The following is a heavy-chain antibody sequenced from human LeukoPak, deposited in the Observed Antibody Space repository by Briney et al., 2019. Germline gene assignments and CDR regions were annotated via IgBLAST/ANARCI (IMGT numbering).Heavy chain of an antibody. CDR2: MNPNSGNT. J-gene: IGHJ6*03. V-gene: IGHV1-8*01. CDR3: ARESGYYDFWSGYYYYYMVV. CDR1: GYTFTSYD. D-gene: IGHD3-3*01. Sequence: ASVKVSCKASGYTFTSYDINWVRQATGQGLEWMGWMNPNSGNTGYAQKFQGRVTMTRNTSISTAYMELSSLRSEDTAVYYCARESGYYDFWSGYYYYYMVVWGKGTTVTVSS.